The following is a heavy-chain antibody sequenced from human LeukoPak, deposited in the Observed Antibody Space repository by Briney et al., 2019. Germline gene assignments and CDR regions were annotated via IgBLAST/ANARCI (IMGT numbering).Heavy chain of an antibody. D-gene: IGHD3/OR15-3a*01. V-gene: IGHV4-34*01. J-gene: IGHJ4*02. CDR3: ARAQGNGLIDF. CDR1: GFTFDDYG. Sequence: GSLRLSCAASGFTFDDYGMSWVRQAPGKGLEWIGEINHSGSTNYNPSLKSRVTISVDTSKNQFSLKLSSVTAADTADYYCARAQGNGLIDFWGQGTLVTVSS. CDR2: INHSGST.